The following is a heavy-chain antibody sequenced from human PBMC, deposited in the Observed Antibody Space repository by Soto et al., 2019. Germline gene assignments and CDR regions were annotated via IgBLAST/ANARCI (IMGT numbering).Heavy chain of an antibody. CDR3: ARVYGDSLLGFDP. Sequence: QVQLQESGPGLVKPSQTLSLTCTVSGGSISSGGYYWSWIRQHPGKGLEWIGYIYYSGSTYYNPALKNRLTISLDTSQNQLSLKLSSVTAADTAVYYCARVYGDSLLGFDPWGQGTLVTVSS. D-gene: IGHD4-17*01. V-gene: IGHV4-31*03. J-gene: IGHJ5*02. CDR2: IYYSGST. CDR1: GGSISSGGYY.